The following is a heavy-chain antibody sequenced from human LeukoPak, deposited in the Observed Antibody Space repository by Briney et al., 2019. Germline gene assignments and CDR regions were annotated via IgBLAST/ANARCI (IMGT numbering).Heavy chain of an antibody. CDR3: ARRGYSSGLYFDY. CDR1: GFTFSSYG. Sequence: GGSLRLSCAASGFTFSSYGMHWVRQAPGKGLEWVAVIWYDGSNKYYADSVKGRFTISRDNSKNTLYPQMNSLRAEDTAVYYCARRGYSSGLYFDYWGQGTLVTVSS. CDR2: IWYDGSNK. J-gene: IGHJ4*02. D-gene: IGHD6-19*01. V-gene: IGHV3-33*01.